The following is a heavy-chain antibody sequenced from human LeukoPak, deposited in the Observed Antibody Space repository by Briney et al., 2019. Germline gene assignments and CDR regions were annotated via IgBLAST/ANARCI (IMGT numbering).Heavy chain of an antibody. CDR2: IYPGDSDT. V-gene: IGHV5-51*01. J-gene: IGHJ4*02. CDR1: GYSLTSYW. Sequence: GESLKISCKGSGYSLTSYWIGWVRQMPGKGLEWMGIIYPGDSDTRYSPSFQGQVTISADKSISTAYLQWSSLKASDTAMYYCARGEAYCGGDCYPYYFDYWGQGTLVTVSS. CDR3: ARGEAYCGGDCYPYYFDY. D-gene: IGHD2-21*02.